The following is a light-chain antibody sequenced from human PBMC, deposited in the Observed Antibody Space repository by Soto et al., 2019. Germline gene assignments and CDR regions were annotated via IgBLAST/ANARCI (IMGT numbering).Light chain of an antibody. CDR3: QQRSNWPST. J-gene: IGKJ4*01. V-gene: IGKV3-11*01. Sequence: EIVLTQSPVTLSSSPGERATLSCRASQSVRSYLAWYQQKPGQAPRLLIYDAFKRATGIPARFSGSGSGTDFTLTISSLEPEDFAVYYCQQRSNWPSTFGGGTKVEIK. CDR1: QSVRSY. CDR2: DAF.